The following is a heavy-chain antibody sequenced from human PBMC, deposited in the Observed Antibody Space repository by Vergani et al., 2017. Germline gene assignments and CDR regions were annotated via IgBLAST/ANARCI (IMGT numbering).Heavy chain of an antibody. J-gene: IGHJ4*02. CDR3: ARATGLRWNRLGY. Sequence: EVQLVESGGGLVKPGGSLRLSCAASGFTFSSYSMNWVRQAPGKGLEWVSSISSSSSYIYYADSVKGRFTISRDNAKNSLYLQMNSLRAEDTAVYYCARATGLRWNRLGYWGQGTLVTVSS. D-gene: IGHD4-23*01. CDR2: ISSSSSYI. V-gene: IGHV3-21*01. CDR1: GFTFSSYS.